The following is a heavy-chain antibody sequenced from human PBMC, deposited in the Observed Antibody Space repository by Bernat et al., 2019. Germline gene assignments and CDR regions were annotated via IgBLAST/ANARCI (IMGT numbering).Heavy chain of an antibody. Sequence: EVQLVETGGGLIQPGGSLRLSCAASGFTVSSNYMSWVRQAPGKGLEWVSVIYSGGSTYYADSVKGRFTISRDNSKTPLYLQMNSLRAEDTAVYYCARGGSSSANNWFDPWGQGTLVTVSS. V-gene: IGHV3-53*05. CDR3: ARGGSSSANNWFDP. CDR1: GFTVSSNY. D-gene: IGHD6-6*01. CDR2: IYSGGST. J-gene: IGHJ5*02.